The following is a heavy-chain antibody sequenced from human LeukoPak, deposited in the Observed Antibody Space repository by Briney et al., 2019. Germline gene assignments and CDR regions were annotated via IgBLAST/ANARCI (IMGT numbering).Heavy chain of an antibody. D-gene: IGHD1-26*01. CDR1: GFIVSHNY. V-gene: IGHV3-53*01. Sequence: GGSLRLSCAASGFIVSHNYMTWVRQAPGKGLEWISVIYIDGTTYYADSVKGRFTISRDQANNTLYLQMNTLRDEDTAVYYCARDVDPWGAAADYWGQGTLVTVSS. J-gene: IGHJ4*02. CDR3: ARDVDPWGAAADY. CDR2: IYIDGTT.